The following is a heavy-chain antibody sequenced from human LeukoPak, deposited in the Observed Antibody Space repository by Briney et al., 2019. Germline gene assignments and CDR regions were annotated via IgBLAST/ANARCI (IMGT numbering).Heavy chain of an antibody. V-gene: IGHV3-23*01. J-gene: IGHJ6*02. D-gene: IGHD3-10*01. CDR3: AKGPGVMVRGVSGPYGMDV. Sequence: GGSLRLSCAASGFTFSSYAMSWVRQAPGKGLEWVSAISGSGGSTYYADSVKGRFTISRDNSKNTLYLQMNSLRAEATAVYYGAKGPGVMVRGVSGPYGMDVWGQGTTVTVSS. CDR1: GFTFSSYA. CDR2: ISGSGGST.